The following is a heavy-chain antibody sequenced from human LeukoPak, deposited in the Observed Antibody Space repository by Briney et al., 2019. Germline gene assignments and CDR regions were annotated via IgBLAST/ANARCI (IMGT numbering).Heavy chain of an antibody. CDR3: ARHSLWPPFDY. CDR2: INHSGST. J-gene: IGHJ4*02. Sequence: SETLSLTCAVYGGSFSGYYWSWIRQPPGKGLEWIGEINHSGSTNYNPSLKSRVTISVDTSKNQFSLKLSSVTAADTAVYYCARHSLWPPFDYWGQGTLVTVSS. V-gene: IGHV4-34*01. CDR1: GGSFSGYY. D-gene: IGHD3-10*01.